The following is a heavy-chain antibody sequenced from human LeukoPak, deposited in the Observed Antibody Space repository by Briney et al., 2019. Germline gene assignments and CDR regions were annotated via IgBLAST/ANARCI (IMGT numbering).Heavy chain of an antibody. Sequence: GGSLRLSCAASGFTFSSYGMSWVRQAPGKGLEWVSGISGSGGSTYYADSVKGRFSISRDNAKNSLYLQMNSLRAEDTAVYYCAREVYLYGGLGYFDLWGRGTLVTVSS. D-gene: IGHD3-16*01. CDR3: AREVYLYGGLGYFDL. J-gene: IGHJ2*01. CDR2: ISGSGGST. CDR1: GFTFSSYG. V-gene: IGHV3-23*01.